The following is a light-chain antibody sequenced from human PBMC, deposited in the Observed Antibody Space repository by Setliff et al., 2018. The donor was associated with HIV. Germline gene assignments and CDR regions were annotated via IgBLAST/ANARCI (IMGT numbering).Light chain of an antibody. CDR3: ATWDDSLNGRV. Sequence: QSVLTQTPSASGTPGQGVTISCSGGSSNIRTNTVNWYQKLPGTAPKLLMYSDNQRPSGVPDRFSAPKSGTSAPLAISGLQSEDEADYYCATWDDSLNGRVFGTGTKVTVL. CDR1: SSNIRTNT. J-gene: IGLJ1*01. V-gene: IGLV1-44*01. CDR2: SDN.